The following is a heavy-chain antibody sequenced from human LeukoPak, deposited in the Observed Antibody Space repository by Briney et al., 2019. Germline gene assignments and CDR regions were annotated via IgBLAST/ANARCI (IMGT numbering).Heavy chain of an antibody. D-gene: IGHD1-26*01. CDR3: ARDQMGGSYYGYFQH. J-gene: IGHJ1*01. CDR1: GYTFTTYG. Sequence: ASVKVSRKASGYTFTTYGISWVRQAPGQGLGWMGWISAYNGNTKYAQKLQGRVTMTTDTSTSTAYMELKSLRSDDTAVYYCARDQMGGSYYGYFQHWGQGTLVTVSS. CDR2: ISAYNGNT. V-gene: IGHV1-18*01.